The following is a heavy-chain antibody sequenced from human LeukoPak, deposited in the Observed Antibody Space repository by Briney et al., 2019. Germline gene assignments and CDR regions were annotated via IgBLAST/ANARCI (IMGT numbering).Heavy chain of an antibody. CDR3: ARARYYFDY. CDR2: IYYSGST. Sequence: SETLSLTCTVSGGSISSSSYYWGWIRQPPGKGLEWIGSIYYSGSTYYNPSLKSRVTISVDTSKNQFSLKLSSVTAADTAVYYCARARYYFDYWGQGTLVTVSS. J-gene: IGHJ4*02. V-gene: IGHV4-39*07. CDR1: GGSISSSSYY.